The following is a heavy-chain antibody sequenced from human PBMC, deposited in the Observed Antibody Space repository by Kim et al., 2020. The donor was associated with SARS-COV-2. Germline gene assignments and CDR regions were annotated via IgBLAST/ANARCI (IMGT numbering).Heavy chain of an antibody. V-gene: IGHV3-23*01. J-gene: IGHJ5*02. Sequence: YADSVKGRFTISRDNSKNTLYLQMNSLRAEDTAVYYCAKDPYGDLNWFDPWGQGTLVTVSS. D-gene: IGHD4-17*01. CDR3: AKDPYGDLNWFDP.